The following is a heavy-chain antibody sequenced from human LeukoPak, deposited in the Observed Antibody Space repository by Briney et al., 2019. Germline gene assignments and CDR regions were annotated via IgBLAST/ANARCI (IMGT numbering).Heavy chain of an antibody. CDR3: ARDIAINWFYS. Sequence: SETLSLTCTVSGGSISSYYWSWIRQPPGKGPEWIGYIYYSGSTNYNPSLKSRVTISLDTSKNQFSLKLSSVTAADTAVYYCARDIAINWFYSWGHGTLVTVSS. CDR2: IYYSGST. V-gene: IGHV4-59*12. CDR1: GGSISSYY. D-gene: IGHD2-15*01. J-gene: IGHJ5*01.